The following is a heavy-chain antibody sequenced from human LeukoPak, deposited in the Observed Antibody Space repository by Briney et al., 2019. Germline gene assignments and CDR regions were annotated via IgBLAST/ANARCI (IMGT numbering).Heavy chain of an antibody. CDR3: ARGPATSD. CDR2: IYYSGST. D-gene: IGHD2-2*01. V-gene: IGHV4-59*01. CDR1: GGSISSYH. Sequence: PSETLSLTCTVSGGSISSYHWSWIRQPPGKGLEWIGYIYYSGSTNYNPSLKSRVTISVDTSKNQFSLKLSSVTAADTAVYYCARGPATSDWGQGTLVTVSS. J-gene: IGHJ4*02.